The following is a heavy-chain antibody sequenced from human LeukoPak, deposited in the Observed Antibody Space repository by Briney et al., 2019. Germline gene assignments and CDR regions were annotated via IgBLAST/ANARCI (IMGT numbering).Heavy chain of an antibody. V-gene: IGHV3-33*01. Sequence: PGGSLRLSCAASGFTFSSYGMHWVRLAPGKGLEWVAVIWYDGSNKYYADSVKGRFTISRDNSKNTLYLQMNSLRAEDTAVYYCARDQYYYDSSGYFDYWGQGTLVTVSS. CDR1: GFTFSSYG. J-gene: IGHJ4*02. CDR2: IWYDGSNK. D-gene: IGHD3-22*01. CDR3: ARDQYYYDSSGYFDY.